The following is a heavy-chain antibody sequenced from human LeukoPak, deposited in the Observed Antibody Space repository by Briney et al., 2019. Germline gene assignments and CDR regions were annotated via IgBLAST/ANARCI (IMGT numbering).Heavy chain of an antibody. CDR1: GYSFTSYW. D-gene: IGHD3-3*01. Sequence: GESLKISCKGSGYSFTSYWIGWVRQMPGKGLEWMGIIYPGDSDTRYSPSFQGQVTISADKSISTAYLQWSSLKASDTAMYYCARSTSYDFWRCTPPENYFDYWGQGTLVTVSS. V-gene: IGHV5-51*01. CDR3: ARSTSYDFWRCTPPENYFDY. J-gene: IGHJ4*02. CDR2: IYPGDSDT.